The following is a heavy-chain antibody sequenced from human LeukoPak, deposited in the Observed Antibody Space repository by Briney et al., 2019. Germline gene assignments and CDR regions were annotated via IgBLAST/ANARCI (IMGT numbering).Heavy chain of an antibody. V-gene: IGHV5-51*01. CDR1: GYSFTSYW. Sequence: GESLKISCKGSGYSFTSYWIGWVRQMPGKGLEWMGIIYPGDSDTGYSPSFQGQVTISADKSIGTAYLQWSSLKASDTAMYYCARSPYYLGSGSSSAFDIWGQGTLVTVSS. CDR3: ARSPYYLGSGSSSAFDI. J-gene: IGHJ3*02. CDR2: IYPGDSDT. D-gene: IGHD3-10*01.